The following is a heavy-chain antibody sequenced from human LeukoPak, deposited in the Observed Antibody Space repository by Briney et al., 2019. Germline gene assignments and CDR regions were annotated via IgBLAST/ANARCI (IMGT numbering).Heavy chain of an antibody. J-gene: IGHJ3*02. V-gene: IGHV3-23*01. CDR1: GFTFNGYA. CDR3: AKYTERAFDI. CDR2: ISPTGAGT. Sequence: GGSLRLSCAASGFTFNGYAMSWVRQAPGKGLEWVSAISPTGAGTYYADSVKGLFTISRDNSKNTLYLQMNSLRAEDTAVYYCAKYTERAFDIWGQGTMVSVSS. D-gene: IGHD2-2*02.